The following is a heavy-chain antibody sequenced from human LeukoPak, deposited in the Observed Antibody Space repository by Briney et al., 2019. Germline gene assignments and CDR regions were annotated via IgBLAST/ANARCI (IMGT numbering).Heavy chain of an antibody. D-gene: IGHD3/OR15-3a*01. V-gene: IGHV1-69*11. CDR3: ARGPSSDLRTGFFFGYFDD. CDR1: GGTFSNDA. CDR2: VIPFLGTT. J-gene: IGHJ4*02. Sequence: SVKVSCKASGGTFSNDAVSWVRQAPGEGLKWMGRVIPFLGTTNYAHNFQGRVTITADQDTQTAYMELRSLRPEDTAVYFCARGPSSDLRTGFFFGYFDDWGQGTLITVSS.